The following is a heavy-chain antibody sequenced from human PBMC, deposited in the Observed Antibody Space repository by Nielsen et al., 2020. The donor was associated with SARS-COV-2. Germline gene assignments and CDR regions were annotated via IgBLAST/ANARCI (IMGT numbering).Heavy chain of an antibody. Sequence: GESLKISCAVSGFIFSSYAMNWVRRAPGKGLEWVSAISSSGGNTYYADSVKGRFTISRDNFKNTLYLQMNSLRTEDTAVYYCAKSNVVRGIIGYYFEYWGRGTAVNVSS. V-gene: IGHV3-23*01. CDR1: GFIFSSYA. CDR2: ISSSGGNT. J-gene: IGHJ4*02. CDR3: AKSNVVRGIIGYYFEY. D-gene: IGHD3-10*01.